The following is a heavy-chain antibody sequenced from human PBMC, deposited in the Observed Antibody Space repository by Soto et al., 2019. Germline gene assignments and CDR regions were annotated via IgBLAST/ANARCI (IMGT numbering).Heavy chain of an antibody. Sequence: QITLKESGPTLVKPTQTLTLTCTFSGFSLSTSGVGVGWIRQPPGKALEWLALVYWNDDKRYSPSLKSRLTITKDTSKHQVVLTMTNMGPVDAATYFCARTILGYCSTTSCPYYFDYWGQGTLVTVSS. CDR3: ARTILGYCSTTSCPYYFDY. CDR2: VYWNDDK. V-gene: IGHV2-5*01. CDR1: GFSLSTSGVG. J-gene: IGHJ4*02. D-gene: IGHD2-2*01.